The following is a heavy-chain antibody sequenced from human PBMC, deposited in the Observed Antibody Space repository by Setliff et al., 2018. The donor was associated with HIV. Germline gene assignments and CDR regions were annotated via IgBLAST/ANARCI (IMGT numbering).Heavy chain of an antibody. V-gene: IGHV3-23*03. Sequence: LRLSCAASGFTFSSYAMSWVRQAPGKGLEWVSVIYSGGSSTYYADSVKGRFTISRDNSENTLYLQMNSLRAEDTAVYYCAKGNDILTGLDYWGQGTLVTVSS. CDR3: AKGNDILTGLDY. CDR2: IYSGGSST. J-gene: IGHJ4*02. CDR1: GFTFSSYA. D-gene: IGHD3-9*01.